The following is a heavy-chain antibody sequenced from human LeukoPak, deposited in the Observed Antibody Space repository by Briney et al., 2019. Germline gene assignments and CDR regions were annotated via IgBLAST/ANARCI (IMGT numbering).Heavy chain of an antibody. D-gene: IGHD5-12*01. CDR2: ISYDGSDK. Sequence: GGSLRLSCAASGFTFSSYAMYWVRQAPGKGLEWVAVISYDGSDKFYADSVKGRFTISRDSSKSTLYLQMNSLRPEDTAVYYCARARPSMWIDYWGQGTLVTVSS. V-gene: IGHV3-30*04. CDR3: ARARPSMWIDY. J-gene: IGHJ4*02. CDR1: GFTFSSYA.